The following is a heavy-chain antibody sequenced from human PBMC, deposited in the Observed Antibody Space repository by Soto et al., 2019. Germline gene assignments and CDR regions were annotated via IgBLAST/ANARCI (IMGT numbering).Heavy chain of an antibody. D-gene: IGHD3-10*02. Sequence: KGLEWIGEINHSGSTNYNASLKSRVTISVDTSKNQFSQKLSSVTAADTVVFFFFQAEDGIRDVRSVSAFLLNRSSDL. V-gene: IGHV4-34*01. CDR3: FQAEDGIRDVRSVSAFLLNRSSDL. CDR2: INHSGST. J-gene: IGHJ2*01.